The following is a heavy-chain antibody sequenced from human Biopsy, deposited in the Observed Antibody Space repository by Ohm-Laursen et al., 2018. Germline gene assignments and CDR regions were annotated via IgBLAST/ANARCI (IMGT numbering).Heavy chain of an antibody. J-gene: IGHJ6*02. D-gene: IGHD2/OR15-2a*01. V-gene: IGHV4-59*01. Sequence: SETLSLTCTVSGGSISSDYWSWIRQTPGKGLEWIGNIYYSGSTNYNPSLKSRVTISVDTSKNQFSLRLNSVTAADTAVYYCARATNSTGWPYYYFYGMDVWGQGTTVTVSS. CDR3: ARATNSTGWPYYYFYGMDV. CDR2: IYYSGST. CDR1: GGSISSDY.